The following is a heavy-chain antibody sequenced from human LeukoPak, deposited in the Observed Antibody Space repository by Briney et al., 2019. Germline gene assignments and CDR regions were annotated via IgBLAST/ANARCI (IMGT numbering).Heavy chain of an antibody. CDR1: AFTFSSYN. J-gene: IGHJ4*02. CDR3: AREKAVGTVTTIDY. CDR2: ISSSSSYI. Sequence: GVSLRLYCEASAFTFSSYNMNWVRQAPGKGLESVSSISSSSSYIYYADSVKGRFTISRDNAKNSLYLQMNSLRAEDTAVYYCAREKAVGTVTTIDYWGQGTLVTVSS. D-gene: IGHD4-17*01. V-gene: IGHV3-21*01.